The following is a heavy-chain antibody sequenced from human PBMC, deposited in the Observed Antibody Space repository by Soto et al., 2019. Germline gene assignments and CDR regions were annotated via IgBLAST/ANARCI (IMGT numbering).Heavy chain of an antibody. D-gene: IGHD3-22*01. CDR1: GFTFSLYS. J-gene: IGHJ4*02. CDR2: ISSTSTYI. CDR3: VRARATDSRPDY. Sequence: GGSLRLSCAASGFTFSLYSMIWVRRAPGKGLEWVSSISSTSTYIYFADSLKGRLTISRDNAKNSLFLQMGSLRAEDTAIYYCVRARATDSRPDYWGQGTLVTVSS. V-gene: IGHV3-21*06.